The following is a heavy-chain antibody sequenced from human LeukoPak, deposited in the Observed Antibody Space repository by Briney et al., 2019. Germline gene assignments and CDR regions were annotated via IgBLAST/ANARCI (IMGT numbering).Heavy chain of an antibody. CDR2: IKPDGSAE. D-gene: IGHD6-13*01. V-gene: IGHV3-7*01. CDR3: ARANNSSWHN. CDR1: GFTFRGFL. J-gene: IGHJ4*02. Sequence: PGGSLRLSCAASGFTFRGFLMSWVRHVPGRGLDWVANIKPDGSAEYYAASVKGRFTVSRDNAENSLYLQMNSLRVEDTAVYYCARANNSSWHNWGQGTLVTVSS.